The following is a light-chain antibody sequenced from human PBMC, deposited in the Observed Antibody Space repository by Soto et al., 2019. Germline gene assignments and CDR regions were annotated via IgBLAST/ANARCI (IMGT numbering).Light chain of an antibody. CDR2: KIS. CDR3: IQVTRFPHT. CDR1: QSLLHSDGNTS. V-gene: IGKV2-24*01. Sequence: DIVMIQTPLSSPVTLGQPASISCRSSQSLLHSDGNTSWSWLQQRPGQPPRPLIYKISNRFSGVPERFSGSGAGTDFTLKISRVEAEDVWVYSCIQVTRFPHTFGQGTKLEI. J-gene: IGKJ2*01.